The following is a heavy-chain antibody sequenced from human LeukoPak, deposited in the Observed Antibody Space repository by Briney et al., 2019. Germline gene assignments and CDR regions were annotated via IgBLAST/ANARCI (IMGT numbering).Heavy chain of an antibody. D-gene: IGHD6-19*01. J-gene: IGHJ4*02. CDR2: IRYDGSKQ. CDR3: AKDRRSSGWNAAPGY. Sequence: GGSLRLSCAASGFTFSSYGMHWVRQAPGKGLEWVAFIRYDGSKQYYADSVKGRFTISRDNSKNTLLLQMNSLRGEDTAVYYCAKDRRSSGWNAAPGYWGQGTLVTVSS. V-gene: IGHV3-30*02. CDR1: GFTFSSYG.